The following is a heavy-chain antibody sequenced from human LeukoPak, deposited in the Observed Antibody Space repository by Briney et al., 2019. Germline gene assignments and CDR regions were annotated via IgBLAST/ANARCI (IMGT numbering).Heavy chain of an antibody. J-gene: IGHJ4*02. D-gene: IGHD5-18*01. CDR1: GYSLSSGCY. V-gene: IGHV4-38-2*02. CDR3: ARILSGYSYGAFDY. CDR2: IYHSGST. Sequence: SETLSLTCTVSGYSLSSGCYWGWIRQPPGKGLEWIGSIYHSGSTYYNPSLKSRVTISVDTSKNQFSLKLSSMTAADTAVYYCARILSGYSYGAFDYWGQGTLVTVSS.